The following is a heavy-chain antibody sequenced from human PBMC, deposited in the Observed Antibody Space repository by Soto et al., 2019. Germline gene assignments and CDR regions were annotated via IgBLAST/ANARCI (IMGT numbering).Heavy chain of an antibody. Sequence: QITLKESGPTLVKPTQTLTLTCTFSGFSLSTSAVGVGWIRQPPGKALEWLTVIYGDDDKRSSPSLRNRLTITKETSKNQVVLTMNNMDPVDTATYYCAHRHRDSAGLFDYWGQGTLVTVSS. CDR2: IYGDDDK. V-gene: IGHV2-5*02. CDR1: GFSLSTSAVG. J-gene: IGHJ4*02. CDR3: AHRHRDSAGLFDY.